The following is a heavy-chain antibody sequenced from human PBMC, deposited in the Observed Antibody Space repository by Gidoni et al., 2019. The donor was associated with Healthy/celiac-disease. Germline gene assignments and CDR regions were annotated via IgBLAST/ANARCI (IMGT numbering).Heavy chain of an antibody. CDR3: ARGGSRNQEYYMDV. J-gene: IGHJ6*03. V-gene: IGHV1-46*01. Sequence: QVQLVQSGAEVKKPGASVKVSCKAAGYTCTSYYMQWVRQAPGQGLEWMGIINPSGGSPSYAQKFQGRVPMTRDTSTSTVYMELSSLRSEDTAVYYCARGGSRNQEYYMDVWGKGTTVTVSS. D-gene: IGHD6-25*01. CDR1: GYTCTSYY. CDR2: INPSGGSP.